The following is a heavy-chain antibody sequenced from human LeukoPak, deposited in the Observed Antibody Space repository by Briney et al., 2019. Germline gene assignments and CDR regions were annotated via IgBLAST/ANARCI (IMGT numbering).Heavy chain of an antibody. CDR3: ARGRSDSSGYYYEPPDY. Sequence: GGPLRLSCAASGFTFSSYAMHWVRQAPGKGLEYVSAISSNGGSTYYANSVKGRFTISRDNSKTTLYLQMGSLRAEDMAVYYCARGRSDSSGYYYEPPDYWGQGTLVTVSS. V-gene: IGHV3-64*01. J-gene: IGHJ4*02. D-gene: IGHD3-22*01. CDR2: ISSNGGST. CDR1: GFTFSSYA.